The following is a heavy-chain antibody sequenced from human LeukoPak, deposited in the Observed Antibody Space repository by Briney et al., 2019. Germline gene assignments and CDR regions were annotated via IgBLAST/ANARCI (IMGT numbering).Heavy chain of an antibody. D-gene: IGHD3-10*01. CDR2: IRYDGSNK. CDR3: ARDYYGSGMLISRFDY. Sequence: PGGSLRLSCAASGFTFSSYGMHWVRQAPGKGLEWVAFIRYDGSNKYYADSVKGRFTISRDNAKNSLYLQMNSLRAEDTAVYYCARDYYGSGMLISRFDYWGQGTLVTVSS. J-gene: IGHJ4*02. V-gene: IGHV3-30*02. CDR1: GFTFSSYG.